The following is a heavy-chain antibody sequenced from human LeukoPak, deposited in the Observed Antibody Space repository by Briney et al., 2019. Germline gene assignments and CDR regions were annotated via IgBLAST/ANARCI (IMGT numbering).Heavy chain of an antibody. CDR2: IYASGST. CDR3: ARGNRYSYGPLDY. CDR1: GDSISSGSYY. Sequence: SETLSLTCTVSGDSISSGSYYWSWIRQPAGKGLEWIGRIYASGSTNYNPSLESRVTISVDTSKNQFSLKLSSVTAADTAVYYCARGNRYSYGPLDYWGQGTLVTVSS. V-gene: IGHV4-61*02. J-gene: IGHJ4*02. D-gene: IGHD5-18*01.